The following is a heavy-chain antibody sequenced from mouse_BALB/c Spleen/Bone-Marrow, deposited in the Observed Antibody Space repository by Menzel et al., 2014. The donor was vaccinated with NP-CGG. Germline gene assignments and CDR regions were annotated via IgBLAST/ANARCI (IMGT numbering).Heavy chain of an antibody. D-gene: IGHD1-1*01. V-gene: IGHV1S41*01. J-gene: IGHJ1*01. Sequence: DLVKPGASVKLSCKASGYTFSSYWINWIKQRPGQGLEWIGRFAPGSGSINYNEVFKGKATLTVDTSSATSYIQLDSLSSEDSAVYFWARSGVGTGYFYFDDWGAGTTVTVSS. CDR2: FAPGSGSI. CDR1: GYTFSSYW. CDR3: ARSGVGTGYFYFDD.